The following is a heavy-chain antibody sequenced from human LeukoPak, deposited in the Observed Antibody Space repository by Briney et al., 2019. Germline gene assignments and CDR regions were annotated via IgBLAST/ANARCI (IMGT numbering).Heavy chain of an antibody. V-gene: IGHV3-23*01. CDR1: EFTFDNYA. Sequence: GGSLRLSCAASEFTFDNYAMSWVRQAPVKGLEWVSVISGSGYYSYYADSVKGRFTVSRDNSKTTLYLQMNSLRADDTAVYYRAKGGPTGSNYFDFWGQGTLVTVSS. CDR3: AKGGPTGSNYFDF. CDR2: ISGSGYYS. J-gene: IGHJ4*02. D-gene: IGHD1-26*01.